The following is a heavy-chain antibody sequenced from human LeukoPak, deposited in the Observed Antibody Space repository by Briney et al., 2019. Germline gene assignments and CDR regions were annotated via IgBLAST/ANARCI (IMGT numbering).Heavy chain of an antibody. Sequence: GGSLRLSCAASGFTFSSYSMNWVRQAPGKGLEWVSAISGSGGSTYYADSVKGRFTISRDNSKNTLYLQMNSLRAEDTAVYYCAKVGEWLFPYYFDYWGQGTLVTVSS. CDR2: ISGSGGST. J-gene: IGHJ4*02. CDR3: AKVGEWLFPYYFDY. CDR1: GFTFSSYS. V-gene: IGHV3-23*01. D-gene: IGHD3-3*01.